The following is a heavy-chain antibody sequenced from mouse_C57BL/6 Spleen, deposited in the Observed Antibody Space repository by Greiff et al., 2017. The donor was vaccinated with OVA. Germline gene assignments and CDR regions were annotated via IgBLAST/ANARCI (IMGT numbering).Heavy chain of an antibody. J-gene: IGHJ4*01. Sequence: EVNVVESGGGLVQPGGSLKLSCAASGFTFSDYYMYWVRQTPEKRLEWVAYISNGGGSTYYPDTVKGRFTISRDNAKNTLYLQMSRLKSEDTAMYDCARQDYGHYYAMDYWGQGTSVTVSS. V-gene: IGHV5-12*01. CDR1: GFTFSDYY. D-gene: IGHD1-1*01. CDR2: ISNGGGST. CDR3: ARQDYGHYYAMDY.